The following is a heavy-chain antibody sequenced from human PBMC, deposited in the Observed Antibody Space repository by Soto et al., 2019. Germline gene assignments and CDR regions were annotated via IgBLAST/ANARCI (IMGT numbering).Heavy chain of an antibody. CDR3: ARRGQGRYYFDY. V-gene: IGHV3-74*01. J-gene: IGHJ4*02. Sequence: EVHLVESGGGSVQPGGALKLSCAGSGFAFSSYWIHWVRQVPGEGLVWVSRINGDGSSTNYADSVRGRFTISRDNAKDTLYLQMNTLRAEDTALYYCARRGQGRYYFDYWGQGTLVTVSS. CDR1: GFAFSSYW. CDR2: INGDGSST.